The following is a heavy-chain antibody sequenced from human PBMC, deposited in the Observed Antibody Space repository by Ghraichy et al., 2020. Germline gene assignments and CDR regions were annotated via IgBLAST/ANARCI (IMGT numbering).Heavy chain of an antibody. D-gene: IGHD5-12*01. Sequence: GSLRLSCAASGFTFSDYTITWVRQAPGKGLEWVSYIISGGSYTKYADSVKGRFTISRDDSKNSLHLQMNGLRDEDTGVYFCAREIAPSGIRKRAFDLWGQGTRLTVSS. CDR1: GFTFSDYT. CDR2: IISGGSYT. J-gene: IGHJ4*02. CDR3: AREIAPSGIRKRAFDL. V-gene: IGHV3-11*06.